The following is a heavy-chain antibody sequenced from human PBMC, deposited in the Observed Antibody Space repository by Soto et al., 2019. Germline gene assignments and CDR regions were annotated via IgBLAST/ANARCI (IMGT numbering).Heavy chain of an antibody. CDR2: IIAIFGTA. J-gene: IGHJ6*02. V-gene: IGHV1-69*01. Sequence: QVQLVQSGAEVKKPGSSVKVSCKASGGTFSSYAISWVRQAPGQGLEWMGGIIAIFGTANYAQKFQGRVTITADESTSTAYMELSSLRSEDTAVYYCARSNYYDSSGYYPNYYYYGMDVWGQGTTVTVSS. CDR1: GGTFSSYA. CDR3: ARSNYYDSSGYYPNYYYYGMDV. D-gene: IGHD3-22*01.